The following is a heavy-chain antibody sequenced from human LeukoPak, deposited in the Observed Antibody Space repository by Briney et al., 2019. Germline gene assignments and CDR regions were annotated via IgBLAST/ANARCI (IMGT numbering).Heavy chain of an antibody. V-gene: IGHV4-39*01. CDR2: IHCSRST. CDR3: AKAGVRYFDSSGLYAFDF. CDR1: GCSISSYGYY. Sequence: PSETLSLTCAVSGCSISSYGYYWARHPQPPGQGLEWLGCIHCSRSTYHNPSLKSPVTMSVDTSRNQFSLKLSSVDAADTAVYYCAKAGVRYFDSSGLYAFDFWGQGTTVTVSS. D-gene: IGHD3-22*01. J-gene: IGHJ3*01.